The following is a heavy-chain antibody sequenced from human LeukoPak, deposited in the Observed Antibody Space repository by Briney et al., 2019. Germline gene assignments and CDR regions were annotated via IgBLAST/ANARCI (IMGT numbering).Heavy chain of an antibody. V-gene: IGHV4-59*01. CDR1: GGSISSYY. Sequence: SQTLSLTCTVSGGSISSYYWSWIRQPPGKGLEGIAYIYDSGGTDYNPSLKSRVTISVDASKTQCSLKLSSVTAADTAVYYCAREPHYSCYFDYWGQGTLVTVSS. CDR3: AREPHYSCYFDY. D-gene: IGHD2-21*01. CDR2: IYDSGGT. J-gene: IGHJ4*02.